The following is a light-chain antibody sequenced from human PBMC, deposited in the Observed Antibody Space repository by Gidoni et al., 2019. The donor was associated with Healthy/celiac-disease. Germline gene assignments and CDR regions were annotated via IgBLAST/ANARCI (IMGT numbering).Light chain of an antibody. CDR2: NTN. J-gene: IGLJ3*02. CDR1: SCSVSRSSS. V-gene: IGLV8-61*01. Sequence: QPLVPQEPSVSVSPGGTVTLTCGLSSCSVSRSSSPSCYQQTPGQAPRTLIFNTNSRSSGVPDRFSGSMFGNKAALTITGAQADDECDYYCALYMGGGIWVFGGGTKLTVL. CDR3: ALYMGGGIWV.